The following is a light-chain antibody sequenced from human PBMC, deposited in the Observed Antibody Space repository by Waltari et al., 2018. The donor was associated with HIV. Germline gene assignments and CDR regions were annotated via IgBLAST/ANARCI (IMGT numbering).Light chain of an antibody. J-gene: IGLJ2*01. Sequence: QSALTQPRSVSGSPGPSVTISCTGTSSDVGVYNFVSWYQQHPGKAPKLMIYDVSKRSSVVLARFSGSKSGNTASLTISGLQADDEADYYCCSYAGSYPVVCGGGTKLTVL. CDR1: SSDVGVYNF. V-gene: IGLV2-11*01. CDR2: DVS. CDR3: CSYAGSYPVV.